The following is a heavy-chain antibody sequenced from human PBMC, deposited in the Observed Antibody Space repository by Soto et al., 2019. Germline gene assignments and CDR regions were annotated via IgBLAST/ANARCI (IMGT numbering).Heavy chain of an antibody. V-gene: IGHV4-31*03. D-gene: IGHD6-25*01. CDR1: GGSISSGTFY. Sequence: QVQLQESGPGLVEPSQTLSLTCTVSGGSISSGTFYWTWIRQRPGRGLEWVGNRYNSGTTYFHTSLRGRVEMAVDTSKDDFSLKMRSVTAADTAVYVCARVDSGWVFLAYWCQGALVTVSS. CDR2: RYNSGTT. J-gene: IGHJ4*02. CDR3: ARVDSGWVFLAY.